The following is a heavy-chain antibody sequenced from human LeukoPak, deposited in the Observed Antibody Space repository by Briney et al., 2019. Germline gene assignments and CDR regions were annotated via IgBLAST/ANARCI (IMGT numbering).Heavy chain of an antibody. D-gene: IGHD3-22*01. CDR2: IYSDGSNK. J-gene: IGHJ4*02. CDR1: GFIFRNYG. Sequence: AGSLRLSCGASGFIFRNYGMHWVRQAPGKGLQWVAVIYSDGSNKNSADSVRGRFTISRDNSKNALYLQMNSLRAEDTAVYYCARGNYYDRSGLDYWGQGTLVTVSS. V-gene: IGHV3-33*01. CDR3: ARGNYYDRSGLDY.